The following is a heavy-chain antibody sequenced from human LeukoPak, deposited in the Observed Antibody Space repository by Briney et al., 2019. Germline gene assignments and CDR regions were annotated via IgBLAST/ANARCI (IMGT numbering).Heavy chain of an antibody. D-gene: IGHD3-22*01. Sequence: GGSLRLSCVGSGFTFSDKWMSWVRQAPGKGLEWVSSINSSSSYIYYADSVRGRFTISRDNAKNSLYLQMNSLRAEDTAVYYCARASITMIVPGAFDIWGQGTMVTVSS. CDR1: GFTFSDKW. CDR2: INSSSSYI. CDR3: ARASITMIVPGAFDI. V-gene: IGHV3-21*01. J-gene: IGHJ3*02.